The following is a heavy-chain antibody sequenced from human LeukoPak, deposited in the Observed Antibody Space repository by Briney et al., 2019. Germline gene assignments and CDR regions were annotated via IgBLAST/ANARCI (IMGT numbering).Heavy chain of an antibody. CDR3: ARGRVEQQLVRLLHWFDP. CDR2: INPSGGST. V-gene: IGHV1-46*01. CDR1: GYTFTSYY. D-gene: IGHD6-13*01. J-gene: IGHJ5*02. Sequence: GASVKVSCKASGYTFTSYYMHWVRQAPGQGLEWMGIINPSGGSTSYAQKFQGRVTMTRDTSTSTVYMELSSLRSEDTAVYYCARGRVEQQLVRLLHWFDPWGQGTLVTVSS.